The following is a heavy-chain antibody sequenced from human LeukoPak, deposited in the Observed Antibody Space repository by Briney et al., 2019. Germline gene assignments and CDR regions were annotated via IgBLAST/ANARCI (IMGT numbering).Heavy chain of an antibody. CDR2: ISAYNGNT. CDR1: GYTFTGYY. J-gene: IGHJ1*01. D-gene: IGHD3-22*01. CDR3: AREGYYYDSSGYYSFQH. Sequence: ASVKVSCKASGYTFTGYYMHWVRQAPGQGLEWMGWISAYNGNTNYAQKLQGRVTMTTDTSTSTAYMELRSLRSDDTAVYYCAREGYYYDSSGYYSFQHWGQGTLVTVSS. V-gene: IGHV1-18*04.